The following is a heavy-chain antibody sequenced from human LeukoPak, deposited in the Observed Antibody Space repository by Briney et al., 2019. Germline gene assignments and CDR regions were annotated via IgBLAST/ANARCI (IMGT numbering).Heavy chain of an antibody. J-gene: IGHJ4*02. D-gene: IGHD6-13*01. CDR1: GGSISSYY. V-gene: IGHV4-59*01. CDR3: ARASYQVAAGLFDY. CDR2: IYYSGST. Sequence: PSETLSLTCTVSGGSISSYYWSWIRQPPGKGLGWIGYIYYSGSTNYNPSLKSRVTISVDTSKNQFSLKLSSVTAADTAVYYCARASYQVAAGLFDYWGQGTLVTASS.